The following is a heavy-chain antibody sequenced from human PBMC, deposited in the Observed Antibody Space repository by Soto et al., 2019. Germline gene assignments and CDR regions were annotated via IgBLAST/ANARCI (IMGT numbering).Heavy chain of an antibody. J-gene: IGHJ4*02. CDR2: ISGSGGST. CDR1: GFTFSSYA. Sequence: GGSLRLSCAASGFTFSSYAMSWVRQAPGKGLEWVSAISGSGGSTYYADYVKGRFTISRDNSKNTMNLQMNSLRAEDTDEYYYAKPKQRWPPHDWGQGTLVTVPP. V-gene: IGHV3-23*01. CDR3: AKPKQRWPPHD. D-gene: IGHD4-17*01.